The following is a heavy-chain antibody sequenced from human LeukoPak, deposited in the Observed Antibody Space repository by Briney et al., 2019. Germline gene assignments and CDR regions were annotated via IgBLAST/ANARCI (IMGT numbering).Heavy chain of an antibody. CDR3: ATIKRGNIFGYFDF. CDR1: GASMNTHY. V-gene: IGHV4-59*11. CDR2: MLDTVTT. J-gene: IGHJ4*02. D-gene: IGHD5-18*01. Sequence: SETLSLTCPVSGASMNTHYWSWIRQPPGKGLEWIGYMLDTVTTKDNPSLKSRFTLSADTSKNQFSLRLTSVTAADTAVYYCATIKRGNIFGYFDFWGQGIPVTVSS.